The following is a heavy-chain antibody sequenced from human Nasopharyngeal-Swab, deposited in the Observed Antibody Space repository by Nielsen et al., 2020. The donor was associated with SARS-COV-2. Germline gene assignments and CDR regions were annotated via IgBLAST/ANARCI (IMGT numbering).Heavy chain of an antibody. Sequence: WVRQAPGQELEWMGIINPGGGSTSYAQKFQGRVTMTRDTSTSTVYMELSSLRSEDTAVYYCARVDTAMVSYYYYGMDVWGQGTTVTVSS. CDR2: INPGGGST. J-gene: IGHJ6*02. D-gene: IGHD5-18*01. CDR3: ARVDTAMVSYYYYGMDV. V-gene: IGHV1-46*01.